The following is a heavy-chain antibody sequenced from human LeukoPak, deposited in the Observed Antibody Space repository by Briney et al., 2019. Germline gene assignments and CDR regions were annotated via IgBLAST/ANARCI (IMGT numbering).Heavy chain of an antibody. Sequence: GGSLRLSCAASGFTFSTYTMNWVRQAPGKGLEWVSSIGGGGRYIYYADSMQGRFTISRDNAKNSLFLQMHSLSAEDTALYYCARVSRVAYTSSWYLDYWGQGTLVTVSS. CDR3: ARVSRVAYTSSWYLDY. CDR2: IGGGGRYI. J-gene: IGHJ4*02. V-gene: IGHV3-21*01. CDR1: GFTFSTYT. D-gene: IGHD6-13*01.